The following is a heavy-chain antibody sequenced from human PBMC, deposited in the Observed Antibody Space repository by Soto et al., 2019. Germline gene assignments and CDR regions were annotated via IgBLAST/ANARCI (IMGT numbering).Heavy chain of an antibody. D-gene: IGHD3-3*01. CDR1: GFTFDDYA. Sequence: EVQLVESGGGLVQPGRSLRLSCAASGFTFDDYAMHWVRQAPGKGLEWVSGISWNSGSIGYADSVKGRFTISRDNAKNPLYLQMNSLGAEDTALYYCAKDRQYDFWSGGGVYDPDYWGQGTLVTVSS. J-gene: IGHJ4*02. V-gene: IGHV3-9*01. CDR3: AKDRQYDFWSGGGVYDPDY. CDR2: ISWNSGSI.